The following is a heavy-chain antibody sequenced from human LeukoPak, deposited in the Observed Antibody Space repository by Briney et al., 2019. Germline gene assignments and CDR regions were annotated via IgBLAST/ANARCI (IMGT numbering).Heavy chain of an antibody. J-gene: IGHJ6*04. Sequence: GGSLRRSCAASGFTFSSYSRNWVRQAPGKGLEWVSAISGSGGSTYYADSVKGRFTFSRDKSKNTLYLQMNSLRPVDSAVYFCASDPRDGGQNVWGKGTTVTVSS. CDR1: GFTFSSYS. D-gene: IGHD5-24*01. CDR3: ASDPRDGGQNV. V-gene: IGHV3-23*01. CDR2: ISGSGGST.